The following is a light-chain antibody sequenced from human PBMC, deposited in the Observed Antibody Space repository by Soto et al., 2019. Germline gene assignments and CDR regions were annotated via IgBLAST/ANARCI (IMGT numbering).Light chain of an antibody. CDR3: NSFTTSSTYV. Sequence: QSVLTQPASVSGSPGQSITISCTGTSSDTGSYNRVSWYQQPPGTAPKLIIYEVNNRPSGVPDRFSGSKSGNTASLTISGLQAEDEADYYCNSFTTSSTYVFGTGTKVTVL. V-gene: IGLV2-18*02. CDR1: SSDTGSYNR. CDR2: EVN. J-gene: IGLJ1*01.